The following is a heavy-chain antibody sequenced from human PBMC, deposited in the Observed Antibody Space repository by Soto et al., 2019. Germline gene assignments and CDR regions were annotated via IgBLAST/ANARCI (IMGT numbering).Heavy chain of an antibody. V-gene: IGHV3-30*18. CDR2: ISYDGSNK. D-gene: IGHD6-13*01. Sequence: QVQLVGSGGGVVQPGRSLRLSCAASGFTFSSYGMHWVRQAPGKGLEWVAVISYDGSNKYYADSVKGRFTISRDNSKNTLYLQMNSLRAEDTAVYYCAKQRHSAAALDYWGQGTLVTVSS. J-gene: IGHJ4*02. CDR1: GFTFSSYG. CDR3: AKQRHSAAALDY.